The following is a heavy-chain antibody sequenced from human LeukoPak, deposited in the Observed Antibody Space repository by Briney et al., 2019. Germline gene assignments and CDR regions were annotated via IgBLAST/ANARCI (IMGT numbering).Heavy chain of an antibody. CDR3: AKPSDEHFDY. CDR2: TSYDGSTK. Sequence: PGGSLRLSCVVSGFAFSNYGMHWVRQAPGKGLEWVALTSYDGSTKYYADSVKGRFTISKDNSRNTVYLHVNSLKVEDTATYYCAKPSDEHFDYWGQGTLVTVSS. V-gene: IGHV3-30*18. J-gene: IGHJ4*02. CDR1: GFAFSNYG.